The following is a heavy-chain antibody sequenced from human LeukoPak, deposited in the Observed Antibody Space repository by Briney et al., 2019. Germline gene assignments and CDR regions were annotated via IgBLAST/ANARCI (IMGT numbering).Heavy chain of an antibody. J-gene: IGHJ5*02. V-gene: IGHV1-3*01. Sequence: ASVKVSCKASGYTFTSYAMHWVRQAPGQRLEWMGWINAGNGNTKYSQKFQGRVTITRDTSASTAYMELSSLGSEDTAVYYCARSQNYYGSGARFDPWGQGTLVTVSS. D-gene: IGHD3-10*01. CDR3: ARSQNYYGSGARFDP. CDR2: INAGNGNT. CDR1: GYTFTSYA.